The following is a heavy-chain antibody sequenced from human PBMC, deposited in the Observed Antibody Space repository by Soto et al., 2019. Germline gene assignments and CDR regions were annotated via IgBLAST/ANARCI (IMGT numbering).Heavy chain of an antibody. V-gene: IGHV1-18*01. CDR3: ARDRPTSSIRARDYYYAMDV. CDR2: ISTYNGNT. CDR1: GYSFITYG. Sequence: QVQLVQSGAEVKKPGASVKVSCKASGYSFITYGISWVRQAPGQGLEWMGWISTYNGNTNYAQKLQGRITMTTDQSKTTGYMEGRSLRSDDTAVYYCARDRPTSSIRARDYYYAMDVWGQGTTVTVSS. D-gene: IGHD6-6*01. J-gene: IGHJ6*02.